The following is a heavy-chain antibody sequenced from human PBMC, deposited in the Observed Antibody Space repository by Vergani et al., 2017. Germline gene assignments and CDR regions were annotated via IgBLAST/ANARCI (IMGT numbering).Heavy chain of an antibody. V-gene: IGHV4-39*01. D-gene: IGHD3-22*01. CDR1: GGSISSSSYY. CDR2: IYYSGST. J-gene: IGHJ3*02. Sequence: QVQLQESGPGLVKPSETLSLTCTVSGGSISSSSYYWGWIRQPPGKGLDWIGSIYYSGSTYYNPSLKSRVTISVDTSKNQFSLKLSSVTAADTAVYYCASLPPYYYDSSGLAPAAFDIWGQGTMVTVSS. CDR3: ASLPPYYYDSSGLAPAAFDI.